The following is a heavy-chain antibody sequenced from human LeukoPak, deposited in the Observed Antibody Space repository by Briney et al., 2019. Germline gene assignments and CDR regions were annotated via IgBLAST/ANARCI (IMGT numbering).Heavy chain of an antibody. CDR1: GGSISSYY. Sequence: SETLSLTCTVSGGSISSYYWSWIRQPPGKGLEWIGYIYYSGSTNYNPSLKSRVTISVDTSKNQFSLKLSSVTAADTAVYYCARARYGDYVRDYDYYYYYMDGWGKGTTVTVSS. J-gene: IGHJ6*03. CDR3: ARARYGDYVRDYDYYYYYMDG. D-gene: IGHD4-17*01. V-gene: IGHV4-59*01. CDR2: IYYSGST.